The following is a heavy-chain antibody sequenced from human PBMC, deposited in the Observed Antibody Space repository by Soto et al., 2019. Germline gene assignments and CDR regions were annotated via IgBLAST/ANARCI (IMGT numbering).Heavy chain of an antibody. CDR1: GFTFSSYA. CDR3: AKGGGYSFGFLAY. D-gene: IGHD5-18*01. Sequence: EVQLLESGGGLRQPGGSLRLSCAASGFTFSSYAMSWVRQAPGKGLEWVSLISGRGGDTYYADSVKGRFTISRDNFENTLYLQMNSLRAEDTAIYYCAKGGGYSFGFLAYWGQGTLVTVSS. CDR2: ISGRGGDT. V-gene: IGHV3-23*01. J-gene: IGHJ4*02.